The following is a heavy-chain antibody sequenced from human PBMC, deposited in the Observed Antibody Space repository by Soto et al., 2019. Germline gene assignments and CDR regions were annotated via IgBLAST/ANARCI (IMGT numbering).Heavy chain of an antibody. CDR3: ARALVYSDSDGYYFEFDY. Sequence: SGPTLVNPTETLTLTCSVSGLSLTDTRMGVSWIRQAPGKALEWLAHIISNDDKSYSTSLKSRLTISKDTSKSQVVLRMTNMDPVDTGRYYCARALVYSDSDGYYFEFDYWGPGTLVTVSS. CDR1: GLSLTDTRMG. J-gene: IGHJ4*02. CDR2: IISNDDK. V-gene: IGHV2-26*01. D-gene: IGHD3-22*01.